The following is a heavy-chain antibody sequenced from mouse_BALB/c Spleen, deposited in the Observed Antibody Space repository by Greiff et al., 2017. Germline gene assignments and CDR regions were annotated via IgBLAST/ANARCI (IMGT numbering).Heavy chain of an antibody. J-gene: IGHJ1*01. Sequence: VQVVESGPGLVQPSQSLSITCTVSGFSLTSYGVHWVRQSPGKGLEWLGVIWSGGSTDYNAAFISRLSISKDNSKSQVFFKMNSLQANDTAIYYCATIYYGNYSYWYFDVWGAGTTVTVSS. CDR1: GFSLTSYG. V-gene: IGHV2-2*02. CDR2: IWSGGST. D-gene: IGHD2-1*01. CDR3: ATIYYGNYSYWYFDV.